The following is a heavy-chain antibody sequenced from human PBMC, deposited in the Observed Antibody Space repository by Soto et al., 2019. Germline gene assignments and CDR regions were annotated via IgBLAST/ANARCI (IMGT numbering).Heavy chain of an antibody. CDR3: TTDAIAAAVPYYGMDV. Sequence: VRLSCAASGFTFSNAGMNWVRQAPGKRLEWVGRIKSKTDGGTTDYAAPVKGRFTISRDDSKNTLYLQMNSLKTEDTAVYYCTTDAIAAAVPYYGMDVWGQGTAVTVSS. V-gene: IGHV3-15*07. J-gene: IGHJ6*02. CDR2: IKSKTDGGTT. D-gene: IGHD6-13*01. CDR1: GFTFSNAG.